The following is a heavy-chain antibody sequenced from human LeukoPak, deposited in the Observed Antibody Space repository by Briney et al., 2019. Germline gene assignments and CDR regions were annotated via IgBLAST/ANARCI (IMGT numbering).Heavy chain of an antibody. CDR1: GFTFNNYA. J-gene: IGHJ3*01. CDR3: AKDTGQLGVREVFDY. Sequence: GGSLRLSCAASGFTFNNYAMRWVRQAPGRRLEWVSSISAGGASTYFADSVKGRFTISRDNPKSTMYVQMNSLRVEDTAVYFCAKDTGQLGVREVFDYWGQGTMVTVAS. D-gene: IGHD3-16*01. CDR2: ISAGGAST. V-gene: IGHV3-23*01.